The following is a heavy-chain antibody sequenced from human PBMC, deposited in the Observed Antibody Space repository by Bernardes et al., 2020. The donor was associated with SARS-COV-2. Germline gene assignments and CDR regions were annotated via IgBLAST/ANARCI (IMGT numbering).Heavy chain of an antibody. CDR1: GGSISSSSYY. Sequence: SETLSLTCTVSGGSISSSSYYWGWLLQPPGKGLEWIGSIYYSGSTYYNPSLKSRVTISVDTSKNQFSLKLSSVTAADTAVYYCARHYRSGIAAAGSVLYWGQGTLVTVSS. D-gene: IGHD6-13*01. CDR3: ARHYRSGIAAAGSVLY. CDR2: IYYSGST. V-gene: IGHV4-39*01. J-gene: IGHJ4*02.